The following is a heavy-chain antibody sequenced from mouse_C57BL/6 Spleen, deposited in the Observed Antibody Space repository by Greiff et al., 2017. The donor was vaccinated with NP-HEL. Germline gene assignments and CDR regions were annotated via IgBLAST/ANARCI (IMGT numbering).Heavy chain of an antibody. CDR1: GYTFTSYW. J-gene: IGHJ1*03. Sequence: VQLQQPGAELVRPGSSVKLSCKASGYTFTSYWMHWVKQRPIKGLEWIGNIDPSDRETHYKQKVKDKATLTVDKSSSTAYMPLSSLSSEDSAVYYCASCSYYGSSYPCWYFDVWGTGTTVTVSA. D-gene: IGHD1-1*01. V-gene: IGHV1-52*01. CDR3: ASCSYYGSSYPCWYFDV. CDR2: IDPSDRET.